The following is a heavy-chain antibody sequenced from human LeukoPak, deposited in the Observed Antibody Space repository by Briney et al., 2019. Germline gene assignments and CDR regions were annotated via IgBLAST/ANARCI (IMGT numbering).Heavy chain of an antibody. V-gene: IGHV1-18*01. J-gene: IGHJ4*02. CDR1: GYTFTSYG. Sequence: ASVKVSCKASGYTFTSYGISWVRQAPGQGLEWMGWISAYNGNTNYAQKLQGRVTMTRNTSISTAYMELSSLRSEDTAVYYCARAITMVRGVPVSVGYWGQGTLVTVSS. D-gene: IGHD3-10*01. CDR2: ISAYNGNT. CDR3: ARAITMVRGVPVSVGY.